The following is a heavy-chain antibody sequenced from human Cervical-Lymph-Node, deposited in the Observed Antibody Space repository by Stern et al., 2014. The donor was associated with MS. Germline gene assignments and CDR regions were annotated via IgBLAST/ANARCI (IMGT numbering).Heavy chain of an antibody. D-gene: IGHD2-2*01. J-gene: IGHJ5*02. Sequence: EVQLVESGGGLVTPGGSLRLSCGASGFTFSDYSMNWVRQAPGKGLEWVSSITNSGASMYYGDSVKGRFTISRDNAKNTLYLQMDSLSAEDTATYFCASTLHGGLYNWFDPWGQGTLVTVSS. V-gene: IGHV3-21*01. CDR2: ITNSGASM. CDR1: GFTFSDYS. CDR3: ASTLHGGLYNWFDP.